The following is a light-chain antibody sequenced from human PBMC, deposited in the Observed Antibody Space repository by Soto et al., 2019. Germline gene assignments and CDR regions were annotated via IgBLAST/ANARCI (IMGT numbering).Light chain of an antibody. V-gene: IGKV1-5*03. CDR1: QRVSSW. CDR2: KAS. J-gene: IGKJ3*01. CDR3: QQYNSYFFS. Sequence: DIPMIQSPSTLSASVGDRVTITCRASQRVSSWLAWYQQKPGRAPKLLIYKASSLASGVPSRFSGSGSGTEFTLTISSLQPDDSATYYCQQYNSYFFSFGPGTKVEIK.